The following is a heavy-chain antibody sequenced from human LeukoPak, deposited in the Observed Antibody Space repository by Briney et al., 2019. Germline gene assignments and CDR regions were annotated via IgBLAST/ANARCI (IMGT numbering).Heavy chain of an antibody. CDR2: IIPSFGTA. CDR1: VGTFISYA. J-gene: IGHJ5*02. Sequence: SSVNVSFKASVGTFISYAISWVRQAPGQGLEWMGGIIPSFGTANYAQKFQGRVTITADESTSTAYMALSSLRSEDTAVYYCARVPRLAAAGTGWFDPWGQGTLVTVSS. V-gene: IGHV1-69*13. D-gene: IGHD6-13*01. CDR3: ARVPRLAAAGTGWFDP.